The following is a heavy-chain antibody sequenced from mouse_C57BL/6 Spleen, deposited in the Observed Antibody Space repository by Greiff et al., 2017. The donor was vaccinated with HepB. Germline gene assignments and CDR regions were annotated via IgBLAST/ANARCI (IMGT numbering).Heavy chain of an antibody. J-gene: IGHJ3*01. CDR1: GYTFTDYN. Sequence: VQLQQSGPELVKPGASVKIPCKASGYTFTDYNMDWVKQSHGKSLEWIGDINPNNGGTIYNQKFKGKATLTVDNSSSTAYMELRSLTSEDTAVYYCARETAQATGFAYWGQGTLVTVSA. D-gene: IGHD3-2*02. V-gene: IGHV1-18*01. CDR2: INPNNGGT. CDR3: ARETAQATGFAY.